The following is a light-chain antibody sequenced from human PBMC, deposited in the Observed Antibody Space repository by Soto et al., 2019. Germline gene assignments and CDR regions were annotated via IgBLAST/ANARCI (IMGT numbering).Light chain of an antibody. CDR2: LNSDGSH. CDR3: QTWSTGIRV. CDR1: SGHSSYA. V-gene: IGLV4-69*01. J-gene: IGLJ3*02. Sequence: QLVLTQSPSASASLGASVKLTCTLSSGHSSYAIAWHQQQPEKGPRNLMKLNSDGSHSKGDGIPDRFSGSSSGTERYLTISSLQYEADYYCQTWSTGIRVFGGGTKPIVL.